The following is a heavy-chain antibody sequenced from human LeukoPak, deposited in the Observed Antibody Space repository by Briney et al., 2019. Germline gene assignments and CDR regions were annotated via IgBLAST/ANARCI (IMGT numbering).Heavy chain of an antibody. D-gene: IGHD6-19*01. CDR3: CGIAVAGIY. J-gene: IGHJ4*02. Sequence: GGSLRLSCAASGFTFSGYGMHWVRQAPGKGLEWVAFIRYDESHKYYIDSVKGRFTISRDNSKNTLYLQMNSLRAEDTAVCYCCGIAVAGIYWGQGTLVTVSS. CDR2: IRYDESHK. CDR1: GFTFSGYG. V-gene: IGHV3-30*02.